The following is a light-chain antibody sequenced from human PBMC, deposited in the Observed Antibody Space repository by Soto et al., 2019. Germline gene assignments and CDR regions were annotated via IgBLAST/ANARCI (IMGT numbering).Light chain of an antibody. CDR3: QSYDSRLSGSGV. CDR1: SSNIGAGYD. J-gene: IGLJ1*01. V-gene: IGLV1-40*01. Sequence: QSALAQPPSVSGAPGQRVTISCTGSSSNIGAGYDVHWYQQLPGTAPKLLIYGNSNRPSGVPDRFSGSKSGTSASLAITWLQAEDEADYYCQSYDSRLSGSGVFGTGTKVTVL. CDR2: GNS.